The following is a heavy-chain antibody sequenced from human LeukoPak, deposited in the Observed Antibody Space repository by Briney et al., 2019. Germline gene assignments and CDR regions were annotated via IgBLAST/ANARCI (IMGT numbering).Heavy chain of an antibody. CDR3: AKAPYSSGWYRDY. V-gene: IGHV3-23*01. Sequence: PGGSLRLSCAASGFTFSSYAMSWVRQAPGKGLEWVSAISGSGGSTYYADSVKGRFTISRDNSKNTLCLQMNSLRAEDTAVYYCAKAPYSSGWYRDYWGQGTLVTVSS. CDR1: GFTFSSYA. J-gene: IGHJ4*02. D-gene: IGHD6-19*01. CDR2: ISGSGGST.